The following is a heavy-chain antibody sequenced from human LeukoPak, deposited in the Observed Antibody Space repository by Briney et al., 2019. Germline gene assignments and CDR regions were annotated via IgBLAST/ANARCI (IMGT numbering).Heavy chain of an antibody. Sequence: GGSLRLSCAASGFTFSNYWMHWVRQAPGKGLVWVSRISSDGSSTSYADSVKGRFTVSRDNSKNMLYLQMNSLRAEDTAIYYCAKDYDTLTGYYSLSDYWGQGTLVTVSS. V-gene: IGHV3-74*01. J-gene: IGHJ4*02. D-gene: IGHD3-9*01. CDR3: AKDYDTLTGYYSLSDY. CDR1: GFTFSNYW. CDR2: ISSDGSST.